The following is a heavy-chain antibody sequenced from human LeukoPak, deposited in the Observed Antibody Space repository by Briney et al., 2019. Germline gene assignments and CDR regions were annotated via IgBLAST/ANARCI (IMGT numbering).Heavy chain of an antibody. J-gene: IGHJ4*02. CDR3: ASGESEYGSPYFDY. CDR1: GGSISSYY. CDR2: VYTSGST. Sequence: SETLSLTCTVSGGSISSYYWSWIRQPAGKGLEWIGRVYTSGSTNYNPSLKSRVTMSVDTSKNQFSLKLSSVTAADTAVYYCASGESEYGSPYFDYWGQGTLVTVSS. D-gene: IGHD4-17*01. V-gene: IGHV4-4*07.